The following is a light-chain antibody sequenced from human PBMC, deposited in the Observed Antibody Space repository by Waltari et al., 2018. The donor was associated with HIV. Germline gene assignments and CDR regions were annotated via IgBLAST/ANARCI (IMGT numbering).Light chain of an antibody. Sequence: QSVLPQPPSASGTPGQRVTISCSGPTSTIGTNSVNWYQQLPGTAPKLLIFSAGQRPSGGPDRLSGSKSGNSASLTISGLQSEDEGDYYGAAWDDSLSEPYVLFGGGTRLTVL. V-gene: IGLV1-44*01. CDR1: TSTIGTNS. CDR3: AAWDDSLSEPYVL. CDR2: SAG. J-gene: IGLJ2*01.